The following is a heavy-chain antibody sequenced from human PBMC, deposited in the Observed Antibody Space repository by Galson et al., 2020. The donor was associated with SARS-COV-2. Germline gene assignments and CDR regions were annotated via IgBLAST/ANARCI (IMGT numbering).Heavy chain of an antibody. CDR2: IIPIFGTA. V-gene: IGHV1-69*13. J-gene: IGHJ6*02. CDR1: GGTFSSYA. CDR3: ARAQYYGSGSYPRIYYYYGMDV. Sequence: SVKVSCKASGGTFSSYAISWVRQAPGQGLEWMGGIIPIFGTANYAQKFQGRVTITADESTSTAYMELSSLRSEDTAVYYCARAQYYGSGSYPRIYYYYGMDVWGQGTTVTVSS. D-gene: IGHD3-10*01.